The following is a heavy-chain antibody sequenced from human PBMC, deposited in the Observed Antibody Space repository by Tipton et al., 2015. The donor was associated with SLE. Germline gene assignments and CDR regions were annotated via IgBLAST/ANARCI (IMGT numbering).Heavy chain of an antibody. J-gene: IGHJ4*02. CDR2: INHSGST. V-gene: IGHV4-30-2*01. D-gene: IGHD3-10*01. Sequence: TLSLTCAVSGDSIGSGDYSWSWVRQTPGKGLEWIGDINHSGSTNYNPSLKSRVTMSIDTSKSQFSLKLSAVTAADTAVYYCARAHDITFFDSWGQGTLVTVSS. CDR1: GDSIGSGDYS. CDR3: ARAHDITFFDS.